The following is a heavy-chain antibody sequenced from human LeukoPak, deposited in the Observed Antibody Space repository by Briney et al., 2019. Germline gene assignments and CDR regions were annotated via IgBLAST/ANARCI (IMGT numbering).Heavy chain of an antibody. V-gene: IGHV3-11*01. CDR3: ARLHVKFYCSGGSCYPGH. Sequence: GGSLRLSCAASGFTFSDYYMSWIRQAPGKGLEWISYISGGGSTIYYADSVKGRFTISRDNAKNSLYLQMNSLGAEDTAVYYCARLHVKFYCSGGSCYPGHWGQGTLVTVSS. D-gene: IGHD2-15*01. CDR1: GFTFSDYY. CDR2: ISGGGSTI. J-gene: IGHJ4*02.